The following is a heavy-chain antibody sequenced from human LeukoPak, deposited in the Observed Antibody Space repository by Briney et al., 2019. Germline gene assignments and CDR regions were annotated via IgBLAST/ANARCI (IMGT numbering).Heavy chain of an antibody. J-gene: IGHJ4*02. Sequence: PGGSLRLSCAASGFTVSSNYMSWVRQAPGKGLEWVSVIYSGGSTYYADSVKGRFTISRDNSKNRLYLQMNSLRAEDTAVYYCAKRPRGNYLDPFDYWGQGTLVTVSS. D-gene: IGHD3-10*01. CDR2: IYSGGST. CDR1: GFTVSSNY. CDR3: AKRPRGNYLDPFDY. V-gene: IGHV3-53*01.